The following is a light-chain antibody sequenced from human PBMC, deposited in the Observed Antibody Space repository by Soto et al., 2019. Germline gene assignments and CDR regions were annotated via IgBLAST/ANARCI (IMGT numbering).Light chain of an antibody. CDR3: CSYAGRFIWL. J-gene: IGLJ3*02. CDR2: DVF. V-gene: IGLV2-11*01. Sequence: QSALTQPRSVSASPGQSVTIPCSGSSSVVGGYNLVSWYQQKPGEVPKVIIYDVFKRPSGVPDRFFGSKSGNTATLTISGLQGDDEADFHCCSYAGRFIWLFGGGTKRTVL. CDR1: SSVVGGYNL.